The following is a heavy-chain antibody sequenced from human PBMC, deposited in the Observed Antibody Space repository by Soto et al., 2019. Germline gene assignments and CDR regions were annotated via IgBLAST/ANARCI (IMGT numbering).Heavy chain of an antibody. J-gene: IGHJ6*02. CDR1: GFTFSAYY. CDR2: INPNSGGT. D-gene: IGHD6-13*01. CDR3: ARSLLDEYSSSWRSAYYVMDL. Sequence: ASVKVSCKASGFTFSAYYIYWVRQAPGQGLEWIGWINPNSGGTNNAQKFQGRVTMTRDTSTSTVYMELSALISDGTAVYYCARSLLDEYSSSWRSAYYVMDLWGQGSKVTVSS. V-gene: IGHV1-2*02.